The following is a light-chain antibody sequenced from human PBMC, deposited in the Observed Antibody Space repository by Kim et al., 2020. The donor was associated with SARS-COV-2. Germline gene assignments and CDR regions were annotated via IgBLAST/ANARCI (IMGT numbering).Light chain of an antibody. CDR1: PSVSRTS. CDR2: GTS. J-gene: IGKJ4*01. Sequence: PGEGDTLSCRARPSVSRTSLAWYQQKSGQAPRLLIYGTSTRATGTPDRFSGSGSGTDFTLTISRLEPEDFAVYYCQQYGTSPRTFGGGTKVDIK. CDR3: QQYGTSPRT. V-gene: IGKV3-20*01.